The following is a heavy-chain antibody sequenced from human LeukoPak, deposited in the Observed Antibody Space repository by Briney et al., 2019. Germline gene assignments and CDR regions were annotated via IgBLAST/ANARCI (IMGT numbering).Heavy chain of an antibody. J-gene: IGHJ3*02. CDR2: ISYDGSNK. D-gene: IGHD1-26*01. CDR1: GFTFSSYA. V-gene: IGHV3-30-3*01. Sequence: PGGSLRLSCAASGFTFSSYAMHWVRQAPGKGLEWVAVISYDGSNKYYADSVKGRFTISRDNSKNTLYLQMNSLRADDTAVYYCAREGSGSYASPEGAFDIWGQGTMVTVSS. CDR3: AREGSGSYASPEGAFDI.